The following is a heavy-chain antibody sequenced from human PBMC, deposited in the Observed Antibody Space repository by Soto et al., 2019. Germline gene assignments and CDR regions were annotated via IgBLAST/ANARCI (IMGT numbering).Heavy chain of an antibody. CDR3: ARFPYYYYYGMDV. CDR1: GGSFSGYY. CDR2: INHSGST. Sequence: QVQLQQWGAGLLKPSETLSLTCAVYGGSFSGYYWSWIRQPPGKGLEWIGEINHSGSTNYNPSPKSRVTISVDTSKNQFSLKLSSVTAADTAVYYCARFPYYYYYGMDVWGQGTTVTVSS. J-gene: IGHJ6*02. V-gene: IGHV4-34*01.